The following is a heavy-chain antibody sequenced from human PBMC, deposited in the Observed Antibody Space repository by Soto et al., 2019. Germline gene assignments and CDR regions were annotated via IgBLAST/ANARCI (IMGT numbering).Heavy chain of an antibody. J-gene: IGHJ4*02. Sequence: SGGSLRLSCSASGFTFSSYALHWVRQAPGKGLEYVSAISSYGGSTYYADSVKGRFTISRDNSKNTLYFQMSSLRAEDTAVYYCVKDRHRSSSSEFDYWGQGTLVT. CDR1: GFTFSSYA. D-gene: IGHD6-6*01. V-gene: IGHV3-64D*06. CDR3: VKDRHRSSSSEFDY. CDR2: ISSYGGST.